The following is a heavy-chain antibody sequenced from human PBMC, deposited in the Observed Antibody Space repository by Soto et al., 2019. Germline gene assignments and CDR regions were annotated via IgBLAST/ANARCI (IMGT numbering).Heavy chain of an antibody. Sequence: GGSLRLSCAASGFTFSSYTIHWVRQAPGKGLEWVAIISYDGGNKYYADSVKGRFTISRDNSKNTPFLQMSSLRPEDTAVYYCARPRAYSYGYASYYFYGMDVWGPGTTVTVSS. CDR3: ARPRAYSYGYASYYFYGMDV. V-gene: IGHV3-30-3*01. D-gene: IGHD5-18*01. CDR2: ISYDGGNK. CDR1: GFTFSSYT. J-gene: IGHJ6*02.